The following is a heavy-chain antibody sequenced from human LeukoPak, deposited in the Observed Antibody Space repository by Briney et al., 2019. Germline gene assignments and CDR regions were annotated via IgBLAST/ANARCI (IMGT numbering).Heavy chain of an antibody. J-gene: IGHJ6*03. D-gene: IGHD3-10*01. CDR1: GYTFTGYY. V-gene: IGHV1-2*02. CDR3: ARDGGYYYYYYMDV. CDR2: INPNSGGT. Sequence: ASVKVSCKASGYTFTGYYMHWVRQAPGQGLEWMGWINPNSGGTNYAQKFQGRVTMTRDTSISTAYMELGRLRSDDTAAYYCARDGGYYYYYYMDVWGKGTTVTISS.